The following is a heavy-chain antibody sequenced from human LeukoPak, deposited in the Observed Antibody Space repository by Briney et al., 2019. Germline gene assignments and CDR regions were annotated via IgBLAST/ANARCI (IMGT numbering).Heavy chain of an antibody. Sequence: PSETLSLTCAVYGGSFSGYYWSWIRQPPGKGLEWIGEINHSGSTNYNPSLKSRVTISVDTSKNQFSLKLSSVTAADTAVYYCAGKVVPAAIDYWGQGTLVTVSS. V-gene: IGHV4-34*01. D-gene: IGHD2-2*02. J-gene: IGHJ4*02. CDR2: INHSGST. CDR3: AGKVVPAAIDY. CDR1: GGSFSGYY.